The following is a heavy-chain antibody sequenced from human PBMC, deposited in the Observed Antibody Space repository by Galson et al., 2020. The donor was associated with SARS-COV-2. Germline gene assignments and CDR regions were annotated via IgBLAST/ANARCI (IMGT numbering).Heavy chain of an antibody. Sequence: ETSETLSLTCTVSGGSISSSSYYWGWIRQPPGKGLEWIGSIYYSGSTYYNPSLKSRVTISVDTSKNQFSLKLSSVTAADTAVYYCARSISSSWYEDLEPHYYYYGMDVWGQGTTVTVSS. CDR1: GGSISSSSYY. CDR3: ARSISSSWYEDLEPHYYYYGMDV. D-gene: IGHD6-13*01. J-gene: IGHJ6*02. CDR2: IYYSGST. V-gene: IGHV4-39*01.